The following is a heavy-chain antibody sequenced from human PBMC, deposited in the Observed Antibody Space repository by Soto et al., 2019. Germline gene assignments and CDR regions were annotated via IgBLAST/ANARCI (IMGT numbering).Heavy chain of an antibody. V-gene: IGHV3-7*01. Sequence: GGSLRLSCAASGFTLSAYWMSWVRQAPGKGLEWVASIKEDGSEKFYVDSVKGRFTISRDNAKNSLYLQMNSLGADDTAVYYCTRDDPRMHDYWGQGTLVTVSS. CDR1: GFTLSAYW. J-gene: IGHJ4*02. CDR3: TRDDPRMHDY. CDR2: IKEDGSEK.